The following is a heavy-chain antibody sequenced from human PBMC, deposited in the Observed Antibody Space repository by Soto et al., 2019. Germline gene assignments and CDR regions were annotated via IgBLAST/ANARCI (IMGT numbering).Heavy chain of an antibody. CDR3: AKETYSGPLDY. D-gene: IGHD2-15*01. Sequence: QVQLVESGGGVVQPGRSLRLSCAASGFTFSSYGMHWVRQAPGKGLEWVAVISYDGSNKYYADSVKGRFTISRDNSKNTLYRQMNSLRAEDTAVYYCAKETYSGPLDYWGQGTLVTVS. CDR2: ISYDGSNK. J-gene: IGHJ4*02. CDR1: GFTFSSYG. V-gene: IGHV3-30*18.